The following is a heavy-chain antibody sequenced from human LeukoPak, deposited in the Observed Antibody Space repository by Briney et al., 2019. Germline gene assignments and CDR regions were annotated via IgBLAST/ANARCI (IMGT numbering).Heavy chain of an antibody. CDR2: IHHSGST. V-gene: IGHV4-30-4*01. Sequence: SQTLSLTCSVSGGSISSGDYFWSWIRQPPGKGLEWIGYIHHSGSTYYNPSLKSRVVASVDTSKHQFSLNLTSVTAADTAVYFCARSSPAYDGSGFPLAGAPATFDSWGQGTLVTVSS. CDR1: GGSISSGDYF. D-gene: IGHD3-22*01. J-gene: IGHJ4*02. CDR3: ARSSPAYDGSGFPLAGAPATFDS.